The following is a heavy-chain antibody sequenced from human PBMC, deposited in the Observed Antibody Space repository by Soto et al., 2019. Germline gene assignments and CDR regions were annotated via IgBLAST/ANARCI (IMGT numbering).Heavy chain of an antibody. CDR3: ARDRRYYDSSGYYYDY. J-gene: IGHJ4*02. Sequence: GASVKVSCKASGGTFSSYAISWVRQAPGQGLEWMGGIIPIFGTANYAQKFQGRVTITADESTSTAYMELSSLRSEDTAVYYCARDRRYYDSSGYYYDYWGQGTLVTVSS. CDR1: GGTFSSYA. D-gene: IGHD3-22*01. CDR2: IIPIFGTA. V-gene: IGHV1-69*13.